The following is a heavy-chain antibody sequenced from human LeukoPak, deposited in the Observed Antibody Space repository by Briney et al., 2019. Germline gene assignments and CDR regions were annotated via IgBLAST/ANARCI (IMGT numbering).Heavy chain of an antibody. CDR2: INHSGST. V-gene: IGHV4-34*01. CDR1: GGSFSGYY. CDR3: ARGVASYYFYYMDV. Sequence: SETLSLTCAVYGGSFSGYYWSWIRQPPGKGLEWIGEINHSGSTNYNPSLKSRVTISVDTSKNQFSLKLSSVTAADTAVYYCARGVASYYFYYMDVWGKGTTVTVSS. J-gene: IGHJ6*03.